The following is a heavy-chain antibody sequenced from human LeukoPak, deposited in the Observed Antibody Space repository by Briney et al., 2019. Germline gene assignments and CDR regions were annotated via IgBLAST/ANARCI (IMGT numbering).Heavy chain of an antibody. D-gene: IGHD3-10*01. CDR1: GFTFDDYA. CDR3: AKDLRSANDGFDI. V-gene: IGHV3-9*01. J-gene: IGHJ3*02. Sequence: PGRTLRLSCAVSGFTFDDYAMHWVRHARGKGLEGVGGISWDSGRISYANSVTGQFTISRENAQNSMYLQMNSLRVEDTALYYCAKDLRSANDGFDIWGQGTKVTVSS. CDR2: ISWDSGRI.